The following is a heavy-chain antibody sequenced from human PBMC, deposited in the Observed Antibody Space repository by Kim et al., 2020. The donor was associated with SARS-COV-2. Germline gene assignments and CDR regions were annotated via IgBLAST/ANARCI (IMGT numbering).Heavy chain of an antibody. D-gene: IGHD2-2*01. V-gene: IGHV3-66*01. J-gene: IGHJ4*02. Sequence: DSVKGRFTIARDNSKNTLYLQMNSLRAEDTAVYYCARAPHGYCSSTSCYRWGQGTLVTVSS. CDR3: ARAPHGYCSSTSCYR.